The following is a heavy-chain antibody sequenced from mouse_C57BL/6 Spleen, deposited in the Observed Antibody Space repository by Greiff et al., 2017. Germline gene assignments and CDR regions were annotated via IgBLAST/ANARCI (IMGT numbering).Heavy chain of an antibody. CDR3: TSPLYDGYYEGFAY. Sequence: EVKVEESGGGLVQPGGSMKLSCAASGFTFSDAWMDWVRQSPEKGLEWVAEIRNKANNHATYYAESVKGRFTISRDDSKSSVYLQRNSLRAEDTGIYYGTSPLYDGYYEGFAYWGQGTLVTVSA. V-gene: IGHV6-6*01. D-gene: IGHD2-3*01. CDR1: GFTFSDAW. J-gene: IGHJ3*01. CDR2: IRNKANNHAT.